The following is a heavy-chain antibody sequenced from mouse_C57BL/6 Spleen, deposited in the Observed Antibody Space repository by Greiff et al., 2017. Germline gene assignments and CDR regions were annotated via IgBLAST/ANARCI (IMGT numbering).Heavy chain of an antibody. Sequence: VQLKESGGGLVKPGGSLKLSCAASGFTFSDYGMHWVRQAPEKGLAWVAYISSGSSTIYYADTVKGRCTISRDKAKNTLFLQMTSLRSEDTAMYYCARGNWDYFDYWGQGTTLTVSS. V-gene: IGHV5-17*01. D-gene: IGHD4-1*01. CDR2: ISSGSSTI. J-gene: IGHJ2*01. CDR1: GFTFSDYG. CDR3: ARGNWDYFDY.